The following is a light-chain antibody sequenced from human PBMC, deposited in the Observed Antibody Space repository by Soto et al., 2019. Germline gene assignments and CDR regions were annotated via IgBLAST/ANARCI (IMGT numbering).Light chain of an antibody. Sequence: SVLTQSPGTLSLSPGERATLSCRASQSVSNSYFAWYQQKPGQAPRLLIYGISSRATGIPDRFSGSGSGTDLTLTISRLEPEDFVVYYCQQYSSLPHTFGQGTKLQV. CDR1: QSVSNSY. J-gene: IGKJ2*01. V-gene: IGKV3-20*01. CDR2: GIS. CDR3: QQYSSLPHT.